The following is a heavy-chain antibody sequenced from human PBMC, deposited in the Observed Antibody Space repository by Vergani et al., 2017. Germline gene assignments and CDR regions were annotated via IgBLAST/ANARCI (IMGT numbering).Heavy chain of an antibody. J-gene: IGHJ4*02. CDR3: APRRISSWYFDD. CDR1: GFSLSTSGVG. CDR2: IYWDDDK. Sequence: QVTLKESGPVLVKPTQTLTLTCTFSGFSLSTSGVGVGWIRQPPGKALEWLALIYWDDDKRYSPSLKSRLTITKDTSKNQVVLTMTNMDPVDTATYYCAPRRISSWYFDDRGQGTLVTVSS. V-gene: IGHV2-5*02. D-gene: IGHD6-13*01.